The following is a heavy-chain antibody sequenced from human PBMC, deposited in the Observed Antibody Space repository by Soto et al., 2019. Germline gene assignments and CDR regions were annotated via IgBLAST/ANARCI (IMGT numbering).Heavy chain of an antibody. CDR3: TRPRFGVVTSAGNNYYYYGMDV. J-gene: IGHJ6*02. CDR1: GFTFSGSA. CDR2: IRSKANSYAT. V-gene: IGHV3-73*01. D-gene: IGHD3-3*01. Sequence: PGGSLRLSCAASGFTFSGSAMHWVRQASGNGLEWVGRIRSKANSYATAYAASVKGRFTISRDDSKNTAYLQMNSLKTEDTAVYYCTRPRFGVVTSAGNNYYYYGMDVWGQGT.